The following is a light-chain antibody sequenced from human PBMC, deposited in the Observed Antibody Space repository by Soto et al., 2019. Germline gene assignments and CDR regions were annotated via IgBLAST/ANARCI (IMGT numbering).Light chain of an antibody. Sequence: QSALTQPASVSGSPGQSITISCTGTSSDVGSYNLVSWYQQHPGKAPKLMIYEVSRRPSGVSNRFSGSKSGNTASLTISGLQAEDEADYYCCSYAGSNTWVFGGGTQLTVL. J-gene: IGLJ3*02. V-gene: IGLV2-23*02. CDR2: EVS. CDR1: SSDVGSYNL. CDR3: CSYAGSNTWV.